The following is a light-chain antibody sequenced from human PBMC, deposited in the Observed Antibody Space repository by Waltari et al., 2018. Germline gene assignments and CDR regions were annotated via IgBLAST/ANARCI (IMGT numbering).Light chain of an antibody. V-gene: IGKV1-6*01. J-gene: IGKJ1*01. CDR2: AAS. CDR1: QGIRSD. Sequence: AIQMTQFPSSLSASIGDRVTITCRASQGIRSDLTWYQQKPGKAPKLLIYAASSLQSGVPSRLSGSGSGTDFTLTISNLQPEDFATYYCLQDYNYPWTFGQGTKVEIK. CDR3: LQDYNYPWT.